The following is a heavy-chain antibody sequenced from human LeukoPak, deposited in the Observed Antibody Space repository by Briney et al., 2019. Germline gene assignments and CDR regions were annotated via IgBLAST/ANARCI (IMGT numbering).Heavy chain of an antibody. D-gene: IGHD6-19*01. CDR1: GFTFSSYA. V-gene: IGHV3-23*01. CDR3: AKASSSGSYGVYYFDC. J-gene: IGHJ4*02. CDR2: ISGSGGST. Sequence: GGSLRLSCAASGFTFSSYAMSWVRQAPGKGLEWVSGISGSGGSTYYAVSVNGRFTISRDNSKSTLYLQMHSLRAGDTAVYYCAKASSSGSYGVYYFDCWGQGTLVTVSS.